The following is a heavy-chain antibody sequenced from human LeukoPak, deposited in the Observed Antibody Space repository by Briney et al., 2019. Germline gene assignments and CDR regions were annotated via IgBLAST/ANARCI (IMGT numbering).Heavy chain of an antibody. V-gene: IGHV1-18*01. Sequence: ASVKVSCKASGYTFTSYGISWVRQAPGQGLEWMGWISAYNGNTNYAQKLQGRVTMTTDTSTSTAYMELRSLRSDDTAVYYCARGSTARYYYDSSGYYRGAVDYRGQGTLVTISS. CDR3: ARGSTARYYYDSSGYYRGAVDY. CDR2: ISAYNGNT. CDR1: GYTFTSYG. J-gene: IGHJ4*02. D-gene: IGHD3-22*01.